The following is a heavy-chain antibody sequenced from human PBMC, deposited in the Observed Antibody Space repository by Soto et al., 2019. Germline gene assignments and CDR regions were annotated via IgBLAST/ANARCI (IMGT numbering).Heavy chain of an antibody. J-gene: IGHJ4*02. Sequence: EVQLVESGGGLVQPGRSLRLSCAASGFTFDDYAMHWVRQAPGKGLEWVSGISWNSGSIGYADSVKGRFTISRDNAKNSLYLQMNSLRAEDTALYYCAKGSGYDPVGIFDYWGQGTLVTVSS. CDR2: ISWNSGSI. CDR1: GFTFDDYA. D-gene: IGHD5-12*01. CDR3: AKGSGYDPVGIFDY. V-gene: IGHV3-9*01.